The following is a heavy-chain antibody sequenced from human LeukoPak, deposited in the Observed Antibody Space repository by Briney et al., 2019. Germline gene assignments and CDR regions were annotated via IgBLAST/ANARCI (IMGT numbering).Heavy chain of an antibody. J-gene: IGHJ5*02. D-gene: IGHD5/OR15-5a*01. CDR3: ATSDTVSTYNWFDP. V-gene: IGHV4-39*01. CDR1: GGSISSNTYF. Sequence: SETLSLTCNVSGGSISSNTYFWGWIRRPPGKGLEWIGSIRYSGSTYYNPSLKSRVTISVDTSKNQFSLNLSSLTAADTAVYYCATSDTVSTYNWFDPWGQGSLVTVS. CDR2: IRYSGST.